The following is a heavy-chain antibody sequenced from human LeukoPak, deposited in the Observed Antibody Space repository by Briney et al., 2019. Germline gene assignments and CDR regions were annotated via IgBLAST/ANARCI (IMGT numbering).Heavy chain of an antibody. J-gene: IGHJ4*02. V-gene: IGHV5-51*01. Sequence: GESLKISCKGFGYSFTSCWIGWVRQMPGKGLEWMGTVFPDDSNTRYSPSFQGQVTISADKSISTAYLQWSSLKASDTAMYYCARSPNYDSSGTTLDYWGQGTLVTVSS. D-gene: IGHD3-22*01. CDR3: ARSPNYDSSGTTLDY. CDR1: GYSFTSCW. CDR2: VFPDDSNT.